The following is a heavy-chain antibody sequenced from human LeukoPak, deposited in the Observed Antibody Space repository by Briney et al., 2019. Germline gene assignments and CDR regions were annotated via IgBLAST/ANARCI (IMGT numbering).Heavy chain of an antibody. CDR1: GFTFSHSW. J-gene: IGHJ4*02. CDR2: IKEDGSSQ. CDR3: VKDRGWFHFDS. D-gene: IGHD6-19*01. V-gene: IGHV3-7*03. Sequence: GGSLRLSCVASGFTFSHSWMTWVRQAPGKGLEWVGHIKEDGSSQNYADSVKGRFTISRDNAKSSLHLQMNGLRAEDTAMYYCVKDRGWFHFDSWGQGTLVTVSS.